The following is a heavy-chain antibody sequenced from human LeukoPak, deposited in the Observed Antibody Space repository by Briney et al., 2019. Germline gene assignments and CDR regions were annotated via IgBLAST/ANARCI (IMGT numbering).Heavy chain of an antibody. CDR3: AGDSESYHFLTGYQGLDS. CDR1: GYSFNSHA. Sequence: GASVKVSCKTSGYSFNSHALNWVRQAPGQGLEWMGWINTNSGDPTYAQDFTGRFVFSLDSSVSTAYLQISNLKTEDSAMYYCAGDSESYHFLTGYQGLDSWGQGTLVTVSS. J-gene: IGHJ4*02. D-gene: IGHD3-9*01. V-gene: IGHV7-4-1*02. CDR2: INTNSGDP.